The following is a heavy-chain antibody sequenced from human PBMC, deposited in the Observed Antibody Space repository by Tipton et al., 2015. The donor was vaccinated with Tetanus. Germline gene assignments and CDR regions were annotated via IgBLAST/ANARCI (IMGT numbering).Heavy chain of an antibody. CDR1: GYIFISYG. V-gene: IGHV1-18*01. D-gene: IGHD6-6*01. CDR2: ISAYNGNT. CDR3: ARASSIAARQGSGFDY. J-gene: IGHJ4*02. Sequence: QLVQSGAEVKKPGASVKVSCKASGYIFISYGISWVRQAPGQGLEWMGWISAYNGNTNYAQKLQGRVTMTTDTSTSTAYMELRSPRSDDTAVYYCARASSIAARQGSGFDYWGQGTLVTVSS.